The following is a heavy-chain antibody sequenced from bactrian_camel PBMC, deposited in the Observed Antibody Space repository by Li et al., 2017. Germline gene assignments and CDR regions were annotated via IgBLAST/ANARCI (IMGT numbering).Heavy chain of an antibody. J-gene: IGHJ4*01. V-gene: IGHV3S7*01. CDR2: IFDDGRYT. CDR3: TKDSTDALWASTH. CDR1: GFTFSSTG. D-gene: IGHD1*01. Sequence: HVQLVESGGGSVQAGGSLRLSCAASGFTFSSTGMSWVRQAPGKGLEWVSGIFDDGRYTYYADSVKGRFTISRDNAKNTLYLHLNSLKTEDTAMYYCTKDSTDALWASTHWGQGTQVTVS.